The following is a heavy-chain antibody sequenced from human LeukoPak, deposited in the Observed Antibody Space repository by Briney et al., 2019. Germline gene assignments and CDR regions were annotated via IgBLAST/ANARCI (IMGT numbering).Heavy chain of an antibody. CDR1: GYTFTSYY. V-gene: IGHV1-8*01. J-gene: IGHJ4*02. D-gene: IGHD3-16*02. CDR2: MNPNSGNT. Sequence: ASVKVSCKASGYTFTSYYINWVRQATGQGPEWMGWMNPNSGNTDYAQRFQGRVTMTRNTSISTAYMELSSLRSEDTAVYYYAKDHWGSYRSPMVYWGQGTLVTVSS. CDR3: AKDHWGSYRSPMVY.